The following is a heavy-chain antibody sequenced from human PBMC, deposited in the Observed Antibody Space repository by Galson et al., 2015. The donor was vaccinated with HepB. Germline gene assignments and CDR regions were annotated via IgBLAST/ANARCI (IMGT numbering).Heavy chain of an antibody. Sequence: SLRLSCAASGFTFSSYGMHWVRQAPGMGLEWVAVISYDGSNKYYADSVKGRFTISRDNSKNTLYLQMNSLRAEDTAVYYCAKDWAGSGSYYPRWYYYYGMDVWGQGTTVTVSS. J-gene: IGHJ6*02. V-gene: IGHV3-30*18. CDR2: ISYDGSNK. CDR3: AKDWAGSGSYYPRWYYYYGMDV. D-gene: IGHD3-10*01. CDR1: GFTFSSYG.